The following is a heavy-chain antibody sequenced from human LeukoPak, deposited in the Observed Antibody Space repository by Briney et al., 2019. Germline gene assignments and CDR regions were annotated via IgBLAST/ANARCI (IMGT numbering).Heavy chain of an antibody. CDR1: GFTFSTYA. J-gene: IGHJ4*02. D-gene: IGHD3-10*01. V-gene: IGHV3-23*01. CDR2: MSGSGTGT. CDR3: AKGLYQYFGSGSYTLDH. Sequence: GGSLRLSCAASGFTFSTYAMSWVRQAPGKGLEWVSAMSGSGTGTSYAESVQGRFSISRDNSKNTLYLQMNSLRAEDTAVYYCAKGLYQYFGSGSYTLDHWGQGTQVTVSS.